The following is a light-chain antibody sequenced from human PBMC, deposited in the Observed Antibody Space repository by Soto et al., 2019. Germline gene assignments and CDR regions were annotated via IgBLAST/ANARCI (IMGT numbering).Light chain of an antibody. V-gene: IGLV4-69*01. CDR3: QSWGTGFQV. Sequence: QPVLTQSPSASASLGASVNLTCTLSSGHSSYGIAWHQKQPGKGPRYLMDLNNDGSHSKGDGIPDRFSGSSSGAERYLIISRLQSEDEADYYCQSWGTGFQVFGGGSKVTVL. J-gene: IGLJ2*01. CDR2: LNNDGSH. CDR1: SGHSSYG.